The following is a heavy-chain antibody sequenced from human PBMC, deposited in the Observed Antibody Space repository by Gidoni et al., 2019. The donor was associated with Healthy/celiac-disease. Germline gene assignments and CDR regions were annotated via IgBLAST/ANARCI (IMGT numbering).Heavy chain of an antibody. CDR2: IDPSDSYT. CDR3: ARLGNFYGSGSYPQYYYYYMDV. Sequence: EVQLVQSGAVVKRPGESLRISCKGSVYSFTSYCISWVRQMPGKGMAWMGRIDPSDSYTNYSPSFQGHVTISADKSISTAYLQWSSLKASDTAMYYCARLGNFYGSGSYPQYYYYYMDVWGKGTTVTVSS. V-gene: IGHV5-10-1*03. D-gene: IGHD3-10*01. CDR1: VYSFTSYC. J-gene: IGHJ6*03.